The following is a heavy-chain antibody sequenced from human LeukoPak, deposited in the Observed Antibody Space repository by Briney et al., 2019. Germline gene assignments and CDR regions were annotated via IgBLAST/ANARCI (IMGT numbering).Heavy chain of an antibody. V-gene: IGHV3-53*01. CDR1: GFTVSSNY. CDR3: ARGGVARSAGH. CDR2: IYSGGDT. D-gene: IGHD2-15*01. Sequence: GGSLRLSCAASGFTVSSNYVSWVRQAPGKGLEWVSVIYSGGDTYYADSVKGRFTLSRDNSKNLLYLQMNSLRAEDTAVYYCARGGVARSAGHWGQGTLVTVSS. J-gene: IGHJ4*02.